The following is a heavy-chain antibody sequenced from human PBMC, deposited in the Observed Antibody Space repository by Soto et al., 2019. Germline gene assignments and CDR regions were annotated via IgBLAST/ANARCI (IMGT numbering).Heavy chain of an antibody. Sequence: VQLQESGPGLVKPSETLSLTCIVSGGSITGSFWTWIRQPPGKGLEWIGYIYYSGSTHYSPSFKSRVTISVDTSKNQFSLRLTSVTAADTAVYYCARVEGYLLNWFDAWGQGTLVTVSS. CDR2: IYYSGST. V-gene: IGHV4-59*01. CDR1: GGSITGSF. CDR3: ARVEGYLLNWFDA. D-gene: IGHD6-13*01. J-gene: IGHJ5*02.